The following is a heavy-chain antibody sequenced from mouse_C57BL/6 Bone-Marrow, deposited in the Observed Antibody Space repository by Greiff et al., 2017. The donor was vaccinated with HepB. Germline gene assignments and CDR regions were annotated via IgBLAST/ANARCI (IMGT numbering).Heavy chain of an antibody. D-gene: IGHD1-1*01. CDR2: ISSGGSYT. Sequence: EVKLMESGGDLVKPGGSLKLSCAASGFTFSSYGMSWVRQTPDKRLEWVATISSGGSYTYYPDSVKGRFTISRDNAKNPLYLQMSSLKSEDTAMYYCARHDYGSNFDYWGQGTTLTVSS. CDR3: ARHDYGSNFDY. V-gene: IGHV5-6*01. CDR1: GFTFSSYG. J-gene: IGHJ2*01.